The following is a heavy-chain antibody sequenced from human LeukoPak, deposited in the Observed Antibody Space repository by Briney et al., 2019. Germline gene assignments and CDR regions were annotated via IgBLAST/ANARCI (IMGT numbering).Heavy chain of an antibody. J-gene: IGHJ3*02. CDR3: ARGPFRGTGDGALDI. V-gene: IGHV4-59*02. CDR1: GGSVSNYY. CDR2: TYYRGST. Sequence: PSETLSLTCTVSGGSVSNYYWSWIRQPPGKGLEWMGYTYYRGSTHYNPSLTSRVTISVDTSKNQFSLRLTSVTAADTAIYYCARGPFRGTGDGALDIWGQGTMVTVS. D-gene: IGHD1-26*01.